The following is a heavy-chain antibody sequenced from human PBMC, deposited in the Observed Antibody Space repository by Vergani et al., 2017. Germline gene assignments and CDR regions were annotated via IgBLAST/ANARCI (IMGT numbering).Heavy chain of an antibody. V-gene: IGHV3-9*01. CDR2: ICWNSGSI. J-gene: IGHJ3*02. CDR1: GFTFDDYA. CDR3: AKDIFTRMLDAFDI. D-gene: IGHD2-8*01. Sequence: EVQLVESGGGLVQPGRSLRLSCAASGFTFDDYAMHWVRQAPGKGLEWVSGICWNSGSIGYADSVKGRFTISRDNAKNSLYLQMNSLRAEDTALYYCAKDIFTRMLDAFDIWGQGTMVTVSS.